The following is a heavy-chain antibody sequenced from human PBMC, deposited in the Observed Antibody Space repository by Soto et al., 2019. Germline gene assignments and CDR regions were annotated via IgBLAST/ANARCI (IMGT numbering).Heavy chain of an antibody. V-gene: IGHV3-23*05. CDR2: IHKTGTIT. Sequence: EGQVVESGGDLVQPGDSLTISCAASGFTFSTYAMSWVRQAPGKGLEWVSGIHKTGTITFYADSVKGRFTISRDNSKNTLYLHMRSLRDGDTAVYYCVRDLNYKFFFDLWGQGTPVTVSS. CDR3: VRDLNYKFFFDL. D-gene: IGHD3-10*01. J-gene: IGHJ4*02. CDR1: GFTFSTYA.